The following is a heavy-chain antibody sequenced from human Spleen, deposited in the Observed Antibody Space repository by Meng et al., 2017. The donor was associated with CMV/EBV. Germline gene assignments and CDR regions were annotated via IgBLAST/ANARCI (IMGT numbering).Heavy chain of an antibody. CDR3: AKALTAHMVRGVMNYFAN. Sequence: GGSLRLSCAVSGFSFSSYAMSWVRQAPGKGLEWVSAISGSGDNTYYENSVKGRFTISRDNSKNTLYLQMTSLRAEDTAVYYCAKALTAHMVRGVMNYFANWGQGTLVTVSS. CDR1: GFSFSSYA. J-gene: IGHJ4*02. CDR2: ISGSGDNT. V-gene: IGHV3-23*01. D-gene: IGHD3-10*01.